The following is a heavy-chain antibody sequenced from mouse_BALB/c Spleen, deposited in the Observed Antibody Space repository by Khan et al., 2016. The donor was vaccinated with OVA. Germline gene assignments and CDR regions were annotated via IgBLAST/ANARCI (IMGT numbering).Heavy chain of an antibody. CDR2: IDPEAGVT. Sequence: VQLQESGAELVRPGASVTLSCKASGYTFTDYEMHWVKQTPVHGLEWIGAIDPEAGVTANNQMFKGKATLTADKSSTTAYMELRSLTSEGSAVYYCTSRDYGSRYGFAYWGQGTLVTVSA. D-gene: IGHD1-1*01. CDR3: TSRDYGSRYGFAY. J-gene: IGHJ3*01. V-gene: IGHV1-15*01. CDR1: GYTFTDYE.